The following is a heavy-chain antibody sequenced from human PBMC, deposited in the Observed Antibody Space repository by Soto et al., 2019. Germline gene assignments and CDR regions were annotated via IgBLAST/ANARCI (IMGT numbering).Heavy chain of an antibody. V-gene: IGHV4-31*03. CDR2: IYYSGST. CDR1: GGSISSGGYY. CDR3: AREIFQVVPASMGVRPYYYYYGMDV. J-gene: IGHJ6*02. Sequence: PSGTLSLTCXVSGGSISSGGYYGSWIRQHPGKGLEWIGYIYYSGSTYYNPSLKSRVTIAVDTYKNQFSMKVSSVTAADTAVYYCAREIFQVVPASMGVRPYYYYYGMDVWGQGTTVTVSS. D-gene: IGHD2-2*01.